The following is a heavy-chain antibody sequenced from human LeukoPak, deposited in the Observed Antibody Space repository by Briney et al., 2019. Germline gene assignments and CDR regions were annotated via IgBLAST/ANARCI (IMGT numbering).Heavy chain of an antibody. V-gene: IGHV4-4*07. Sequence: SETLSLTXTVSGGSISSYYWSWIRQPAGKGLEWIGRIYTSGSTNYNPSLKSRVTMSVDTSKNQFSLKLSSVTAADTAVYYCARSRGHFWSGSYYFDYWGQGTLVTVSS. CDR2: IYTSGST. CDR1: GGSISSYY. CDR3: ARSRGHFWSGSYYFDY. J-gene: IGHJ4*02. D-gene: IGHD3-3*02.